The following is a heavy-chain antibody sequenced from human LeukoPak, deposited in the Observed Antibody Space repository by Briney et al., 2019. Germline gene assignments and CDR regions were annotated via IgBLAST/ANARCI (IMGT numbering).Heavy chain of an antibody. CDR3: ARGYGQWLP. Sequence: PSETLSLTCAVYGGSFSGYYWSWIRQPPGKGLEWIGEINHSGSTNYNPSLKSQITISLDTSKTQFSLKLSSVTAADTAVYYCARGYGQWLPWGQGTLVTVSS. J-gene: IGHJ5*02. CDR2: INHSGST. D-gene: IGHD6-19*01. CDR1: GGSFSGYY. V-gene: IGHV4-34*01.